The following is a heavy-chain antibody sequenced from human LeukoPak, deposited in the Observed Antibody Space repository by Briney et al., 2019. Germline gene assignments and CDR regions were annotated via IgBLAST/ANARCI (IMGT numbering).Heavy chain of an antibody. CDR1: GGSFSGYY. CDR3: AKIRPVAGVS. Sequence: PSETLSLTCAVYGGSFSGYYWSWIRQPPGKGLEWIGEINHSGSTNYNPSLKSRVTISVDTSKNQFSLKLSSVTAADTAVYYCAKIRPVAGVSWGQGTLVTVSS. V-gene: IGHV4-34*01. J-gene: IGHJ5*02. CDR2: INHSGST. D-gene: IGHD6-19*01.